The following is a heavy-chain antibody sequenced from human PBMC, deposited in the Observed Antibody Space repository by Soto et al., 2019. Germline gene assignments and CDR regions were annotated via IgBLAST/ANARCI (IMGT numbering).Heavy chain of an antibody. CDR1: GGTFSSYA. CDR3: ARSYTMVRGVFYYFDY. D-gene: IGHD3-10*01. J-gene: IGHJ4*02. Sequence: QVQLVQSGAEVKKPGSSVKVSCKASGGTFSSYAISWVRQAPGQGLEWMGGIIPIFGTANYAQKFLGRVTITADESTSTAYMELSSLRSEDTAVYYCARSYTMVRGVFYYFDYWGQGTLVTVSS. V-gene: IGHV1-69*01. CDR2: IIPIFGTA.